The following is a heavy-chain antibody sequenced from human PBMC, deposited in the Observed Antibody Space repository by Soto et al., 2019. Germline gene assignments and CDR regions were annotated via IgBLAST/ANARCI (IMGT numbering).Heavy chain of an antibody. D-gene: IGHD2-15*01. CDR1: GFTFSSYA. CDR2: ISYDGSNK. V-gene: IGHV3-30-3*01. J-gene: IGHJ4*02. CDR3: AREGYCSGGSCYPPYFDY. Sequence: GGSLRLSCAASGFTFSSYAMHWVRQAPGKGLEWVAVISYDGSNKYYADSVKGRFTISRDNSKNTLYLQMNSLRAEDTAVYYCAREGYCSGGSCYPPYFDYWGQGTLVTVSS.